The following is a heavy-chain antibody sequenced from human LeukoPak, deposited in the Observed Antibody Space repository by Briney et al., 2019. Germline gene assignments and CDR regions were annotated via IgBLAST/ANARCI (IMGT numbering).Heavy chain of an antibody. Sequence: PGRSLRLSCVASGFTFSSYAMHWVRQAPGKGLEWVAVISYDINDKHYADSVQGRFTISRDNSKNTLYLQMNSLRTEDTALYYCVLGYCPITTCNTRRQLWSHFHSWGQGTLVTVSS. V-gene: IGHV3-30-3*01. CDR1: GFTFSSYA. CDR2: ISYDINDK. CDR3: VLGYCPITTCNTRRQLWSHFHS. D-gene: IGHD2-2*02. J-gene: IGHJ4*02.